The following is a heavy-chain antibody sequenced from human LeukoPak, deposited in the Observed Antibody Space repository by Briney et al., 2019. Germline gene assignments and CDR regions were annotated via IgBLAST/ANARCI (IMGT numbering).Heavy chain of an antibody. CDR3: ARGGDYTGAYDY. V-gene: IGHV1-3*01. CDR2: INAGNANT. CDR1: GFSFTSYS. Sequence: ASVNISCKASGFSFTSYSMHWVRQAPGQRLEWMGWINAGNANTKYSQNFQGRVTFTRDTSASTAYMDLSSLKSEDTAVYYCARGGDYTGAYDYWGQGTLVTVSS. D-gene: IGHD3-10*01. J-gene: IGHJ4*02.